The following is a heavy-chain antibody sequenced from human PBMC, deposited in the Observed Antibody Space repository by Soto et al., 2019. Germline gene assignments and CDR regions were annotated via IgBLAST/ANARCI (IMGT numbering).Heavy chain of an antibody. J-gene: IGHJ5*02. Sequence: SETLSLTCTVSGGSISSSSYYWGWIRQPPGKGLEWIGSIYYSGSTYYNPSLKSRVTISVDTSKSQFSLKLSSVTAADTAVYYCARTRAVWFAPWGQGTLVTVSS. CDR2: IYYSGST. V-gene: IGHV4-39*01. D-gene: IGHD6-19*01. CDR1: GGSISSSSYY. CDR3: ARTRAVWFAP.